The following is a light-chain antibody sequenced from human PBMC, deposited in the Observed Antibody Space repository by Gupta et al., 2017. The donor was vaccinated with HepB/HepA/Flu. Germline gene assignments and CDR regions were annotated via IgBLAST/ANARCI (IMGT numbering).Light chain of an antibody. V-gene: IGKV4-1*01. J-gene: IGKJ3*01. CDR1: QSVLYSSNNKNY. CDR3: QQDDSTPFT. CDR2: WAS. Sequence: DIVMTQSPDSLAVSLGERATINCKSSQSVLYSSNNKNYLAWYQQKPGQPPHLLIYWASTRESGVPDRFSGSGSGTDFTLTISSLQAEDVAVYYCQQDDSTPFTFGHGTKVDIK.